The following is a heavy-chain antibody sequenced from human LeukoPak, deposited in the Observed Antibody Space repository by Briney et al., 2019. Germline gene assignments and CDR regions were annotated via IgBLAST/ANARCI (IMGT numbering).Heavy chain of an antibody. CDR3: ASPIYGGNFGLDY. V-gene: IGHV3-48*03. CDR2: ISSSGSTI. D-gene: IGHD4-23*01. CDR1: GFTFSSYE. Sequence: GGSLRLSCAASGFTFSSYEMNWVRQAPGKGLEWVSYISSSGSTIYYADSVKGRFTISRDNAKNSLYLQMNSLRAEDTAVYYCASPIYGGNFGLDYWGQGTLVTVSS. J-gene: IGHJ4*02.